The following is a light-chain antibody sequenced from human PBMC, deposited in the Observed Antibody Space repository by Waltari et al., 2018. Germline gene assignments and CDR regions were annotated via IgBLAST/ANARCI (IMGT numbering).Light chain of an antibody. V-gene: IGLV2-14*02. CDR2: DVT. CDR1: SNDVDHNL. J-gene: IGLJ3*02. Sequence: QSALTQPASVSGSPGQSITISCPGTSNDVDHNLVPWYQQHPGKAPNLLIYDVTKRPSGVSNRFSGSKSGNTASLTISGLQAEDEADYHCSSYTSSNTVVFGGGTKLTVL. CDR3: SSYTSSNTVV.